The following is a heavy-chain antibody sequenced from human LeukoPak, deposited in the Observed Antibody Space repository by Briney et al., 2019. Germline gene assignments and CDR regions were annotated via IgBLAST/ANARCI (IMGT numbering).Heavy chain of an antibody. CDR2: INSDGTST. J-gene: IGHJ4*02. V-gene: IGHV3-74*01. CDR1: GFTFTSYW. Sequence: PGGSLRLSCAASGFTFTSYWMHWVRQAPGKGLVWVSRINSDGTSTAYADSVKGRFTISRDNAKNMLYLQMNSLKTEDTAVYYCTTAGWELYYFDYWGQGTLVTVSS. D-gene: IGHD1-26*01. CDR3: TTAGWELYYFDY.